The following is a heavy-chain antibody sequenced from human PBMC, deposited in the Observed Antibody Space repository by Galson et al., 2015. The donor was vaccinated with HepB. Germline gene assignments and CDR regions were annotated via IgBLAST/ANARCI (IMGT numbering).Heavy chain of an antibody. J-gene: IGHJ4*02. D-gene: IGHD6-13*01. Sequence: SLRLSCAASGFTFSGYWMHWVRQAPGKGLEWVSRIDNDGNSRNSADSGKRRFTISRDNDKKMLYLQMDNLRAENTAAYFCVSSWYTFDNGGQGGLVSVSS. CDR1: GFTFSGYW. CDR3: VSSWYTFDN. CDR2: IDNDGNSR. V-gene: IGHV3-74*01.